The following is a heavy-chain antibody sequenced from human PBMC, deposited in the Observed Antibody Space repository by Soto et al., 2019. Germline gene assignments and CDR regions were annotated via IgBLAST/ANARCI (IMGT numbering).Heavy chain of an antibody. CDR2: IYHSGST. CDR3: ARLGCSGEPCYPGY. D-gene: IGHD2-15*01. V-gene: IGHV4-30-2*03. J-gene: IGHJ4*02. Sequence: SETLSLTCAVSGGSISSGGYSWTWIRQPPGKGLEWIGYIYHSGSTYQSPSLKSRVTISADTSKNQFSLRLSSVTAADTAVYYCARLGCSGEPCYPGYWGQGTLVTVSS. CDR1: GGSISSGGYS.